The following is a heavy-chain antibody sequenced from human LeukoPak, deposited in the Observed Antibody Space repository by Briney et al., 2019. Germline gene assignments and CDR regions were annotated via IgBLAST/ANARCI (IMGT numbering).Heavy chain of an antibody. V-gene: IGHV3-23*01. CDR3: AKDRPLRNDGGY. Sequence: PGGSLRLSCAASGFTFDTYAMSWVRQAPGKGLEWVSAISDSGGSTYYADSVKGRFTISRDNSKNTLYLQMNSLRAEDTAVYYCAKDRPLRNDGGYWGQGTLVTVSS. CDR1: GFTFDTYA. D-gene: IGHD1-1*01. J-gene: IGHJ4*02. CDR2: ISDSGGST.